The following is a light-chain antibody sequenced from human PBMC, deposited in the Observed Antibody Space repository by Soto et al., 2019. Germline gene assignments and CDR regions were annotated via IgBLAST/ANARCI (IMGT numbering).Light chain of an antibody. Sequence: DIQMTQSPSSVSASVGDRVTITCRASQGISSWLVWYQQKPGKAPKLLIYAASSLQIGVPSRFSGSASATDFTLTSSSLQPEDFATYYCQQVNSFLYTFGQGTKLEIK. CDR2: AAS. J-gene: IGKJ2*01. V-gene: IGKV1-12*01. CDR1: QGISSW. CDR3: QQVNSFLYT.